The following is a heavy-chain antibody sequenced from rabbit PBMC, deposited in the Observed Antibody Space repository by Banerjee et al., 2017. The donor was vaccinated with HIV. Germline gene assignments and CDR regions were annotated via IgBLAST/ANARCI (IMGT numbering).Heavy chain of an antibody. CDR3: MRYGTGWGDNL. CDR1: GFSFSNKYV. V-gene: IGHV1S45*01. D-gene: IGHD4-1*01. J-gene: IGHJ4*01. Sequence: QEQLEESGGDLVKPGASLTLTCTASGFSFSNKYVMCWVRQAPGKGLEWIASIYAGSGNTYYASWAKGRFTISKTSSTTVTLQMTSLTAADTATYFCMRYGTGWGDNLWGPGTLVTVS. CDR2: IYAGSGNT.